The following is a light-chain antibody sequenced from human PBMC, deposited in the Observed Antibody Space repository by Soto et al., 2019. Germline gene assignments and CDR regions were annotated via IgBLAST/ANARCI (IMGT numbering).Light chain of an antibody. Sequence: EIVLTKSPGTLSLSPGEIATLSCRASQSVSSSYLAWYQQKPGQAPRLLIYDASRATGIPDRFSASGSGTDFTLTITRLEPEDYAVYYCQHYGTSALFGPGTKVEI. J-gene: IGKJ3*01. CDR2: DAS. CDR1: QSVSSSY. CDR3: QHYGTSAL. V-gene: IGKV3-20*01.